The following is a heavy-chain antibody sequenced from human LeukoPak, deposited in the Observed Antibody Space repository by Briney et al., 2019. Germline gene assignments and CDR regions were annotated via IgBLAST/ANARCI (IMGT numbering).Heavy chain of an antibody. J-gene: IGHJ4*02. Sequence: ASVKVSCKASGYTFTGYYMHWVRQAPGQGLEWMGWINPNSGGTSYAQKFQGRVTMTRDTSISTAYMELSRLRSDDTAVYYCARGGQWLVVDYWGQGTLVTVSS. V-gene: IGHV1-2*02. CDR3: ARGGQWLVVDY. CDR1: GYTFTGYY. D-gene: IGHD6-19*01. CDR2: INPNSGGT.